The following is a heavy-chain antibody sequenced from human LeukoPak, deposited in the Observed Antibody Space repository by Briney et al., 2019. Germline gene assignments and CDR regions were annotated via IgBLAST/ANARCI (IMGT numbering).Heavy chain of an antibody. V-gene: IGHV3-48*04. CDR3: ARGLPGGYSGYDYVDHYGMDV. CDR1: GFTFSSYS. Sequence: GGSLRLSCAASGFTFSSYSMNWVRQAPGKGLEWVSYISTTSSTIYYPDSVKGRFSISRDNAKNSLYLQMNSLRAEDTAVYYCARGLPGGYSGYDYVDHYGMDVWGQGTTVTVSS. J-gene: IGHJ6*02. D-gene: IGHD5-12*01. CDR2: ISTTSSTI.